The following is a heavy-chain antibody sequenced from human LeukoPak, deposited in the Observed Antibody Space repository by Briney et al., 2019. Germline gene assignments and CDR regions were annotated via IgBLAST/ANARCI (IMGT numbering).Heavy chain of an antibody. CDR2: ISGSGGST. J-gene: IGHJ4*02. CDR1: GFTFSSYA. CDR3: AKAHYDYGDYVLRYFDY. V-gene: IGHV3-23*01. D-gene: IGHD4-17*01. Sequence: GGSLRLSCAASGFTFSSYAMSWVRQAPGKGLEWASAISGSGGSTYYADSVKGRFTISRDNSKNTLYLQMNSLRAEDTAVYYCAKAHYDYGDYVLRYFDYWGQGTLVTVSS.